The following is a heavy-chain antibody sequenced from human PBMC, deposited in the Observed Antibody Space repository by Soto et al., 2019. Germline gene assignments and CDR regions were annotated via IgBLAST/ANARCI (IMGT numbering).Heavy chain of an antibody. CDR2: MNPDSGHA. V-gene: IGHV1-8*01. Sequence: ASVKVSCKASGYTFTNPDINSVRLAPGRGLEWMGWMNPDSGHAAYAQKFQGRVTLTTSTSTSTVYMEMRSLGSEDTAVYYCARRPHCSGGICYYGLDNWGQGTLVTVSS. D-gene: IGHD2-15*01. CDR3: ARRPHCSGGICYYGLDN. CDR1: GYTFTNPD. J-gene: IGHJ4*02.